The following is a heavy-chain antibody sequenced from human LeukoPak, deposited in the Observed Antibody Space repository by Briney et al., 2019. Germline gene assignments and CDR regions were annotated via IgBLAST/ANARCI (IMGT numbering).Heavy chain of an antibody. V-gene: IGHV3-23*01. CDR2: ISENGDST. Sequence: PEGSLRLSCAASGFTFSNYAMSWVRQAPGKGLEWVSSISENGDSTFYPDSVKGRFTISRDNSKNTLYLQMNSLRAEDTAVYYCARDRRITYYYDSSGYYYFDYWGQGTLVTVSS. CDR3: ARDRRITYYYDSSGYYYFDY. J-gene: IGHJ4*02. D-gene: IGHD3-22*01. CDR1: GFTFSNYA.